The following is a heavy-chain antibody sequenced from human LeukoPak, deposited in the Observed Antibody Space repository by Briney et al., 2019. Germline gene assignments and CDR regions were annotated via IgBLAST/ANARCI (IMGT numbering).Heavy chain of an antibody. V-gene: IGHV1-18*01. Sequence: GASVKVSCKASGCTFTSYDINWVRQAAGQGLERMGWISAYNGNTNYAQKLQGRVTMTTDTSTSTAYMELRSLRSDDTAVYYCARESSLGEWELPYFDYWGQGTLVTVSS. CDR1: GCTFTSYD. CDR3: ARESSLGEWELPYFDY. D-gene: IGHD1-26*01. J-gene: IGHJ4*02. CDR2: ISAYNGNT.